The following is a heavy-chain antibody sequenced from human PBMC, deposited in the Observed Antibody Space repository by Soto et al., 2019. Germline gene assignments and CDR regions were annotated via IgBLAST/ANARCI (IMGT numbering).Heavy chain of an antibody. J-gene: IGHJ5*02. CDR2: INLSGST. Sequence: SDTLSLTCAVYGGSFSGYYWSWIRQPPGKGLEWIGEINLSGSTNYNPSLKSRVTISVDTSKNQFSLKLSSVTAADTAVYYCARKYCSGGSCYRRNNWFDPWGQGTLVTVSS. CDR1: GGSFSGYY. V-gene: IGHV4-34*01. CDR3: ARKYCSGGSCYRRNNWFDP. D-gene: IGHD2-15*01.